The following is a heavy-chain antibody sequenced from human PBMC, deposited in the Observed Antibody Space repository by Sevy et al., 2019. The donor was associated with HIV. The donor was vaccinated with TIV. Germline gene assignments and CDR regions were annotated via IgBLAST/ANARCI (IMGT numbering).Heavy chain of an antibody. Sequence: GGSLRLSCAASGFPFSSYGMNWVRQAPGKGLEWVAFIRYDGGNKYYADSVKGRFTISRDNAKNSLFLQMNSLRAEDTAVYYCARATYYYDSSGPYYFDYWGQGTLVTVSS. V-gene: IGHV3-30*02. J-gene: IGHJ4*02. CDR2: IRYDGGNK. D-gene: IGHD3-22*01. CDR1: GFPFSSYG. CDR3: ARATYYYDSSGPYYFDY.